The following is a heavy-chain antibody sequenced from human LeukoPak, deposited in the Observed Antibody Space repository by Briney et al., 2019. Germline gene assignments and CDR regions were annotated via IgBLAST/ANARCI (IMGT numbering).Heavy chain of an antibody. D-gene: IGHD3-22*01. V-gene: IGHV3-21*01. CDR1: GFTFSSYA. CDR2: ISSSSSYI. Sequence: GGSLRLSCAASGFTFSSYAMSWVRQAPGKGLEWVSSISSSSSYIYYADSVKGRFTISRDNAKNSLYLQMNSLRAEDTAVYYCARDRSYYYDSSGYYLGVEEDYWGQGTLVTVSS. J-gene: IGHJ4*02. CDR3: ARDRSYYYDSSGYYLGVEEDY.